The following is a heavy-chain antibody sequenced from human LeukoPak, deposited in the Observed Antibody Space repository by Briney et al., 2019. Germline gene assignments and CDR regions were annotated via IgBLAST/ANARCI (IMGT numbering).Heavy chain of an antibody. Sequence: PGESLQISCQGSGYSFTSYWIGWVRQMPGKGLEWMGIIYPGDSDTRYSPSFQGQVTISADKSVSTAYLQWSSLKASDTAMYYCATGIVGATRGGAFDIWGQGTMVTVSS. V-gene: IGHV5-51*01. CDR1: GYSFTSYW. CDR2: IYPGDSDT. CDR3: ATGIVGATRGGAFDI. D-gene: IGHD1-26*01. J-gene: IGHJ3*02.